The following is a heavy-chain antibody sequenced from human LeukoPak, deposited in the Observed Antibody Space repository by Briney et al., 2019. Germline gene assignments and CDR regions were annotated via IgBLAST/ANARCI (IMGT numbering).Heavy chain of an antibody. V-gene: IGHV1-18*01. Sequence: ASVKVSCKASGYTFTSCGISWVRQAPGQGLEWMGWISAYNGNTNYAQKLQGRVTMTTDTSTSTAYMELRSLRSDDTAVYYCARDLVIGRIAVAGSFDYWGQGTLVTVSS. CDR3: ARDLVIGRIAVAGSFDY. CDR2: ISAYNGNT. D-gene: IGHD6-19*01. J-gene: IGHJ4*02. CDR1: GYTFTSCG.